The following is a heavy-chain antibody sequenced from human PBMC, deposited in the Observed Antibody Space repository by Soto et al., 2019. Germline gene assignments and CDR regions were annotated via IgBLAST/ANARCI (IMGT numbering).Heavy chain of an antibody. CDR2: IWYDGGIK. CDR1: GFTFSSSG. D-gene: IGHD1-1*01. J-gene: IGHJ6*02. V-gene: IGHV3-33*01. Sequence: QVHLVESGGGVVQPGRSLRLSCAASGFTFSSSGMHWVRQAPGKGLEWVAVIWYDGGIKYYADSVKGRFTISRDNSKNTLYLQMNRLRVEDTAVYSCARGTGYYYYGMDVWGQGTTVTVSS. CDR3: ARGTGYYYYGMDV.